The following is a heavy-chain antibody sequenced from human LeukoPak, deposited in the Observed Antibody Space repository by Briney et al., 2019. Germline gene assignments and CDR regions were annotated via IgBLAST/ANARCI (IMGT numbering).Heavy chain of an antibody. CDR2: IYYTGST. CDR3: ARDPGGWEMATTFDY. J-gene: IGHJ4*02. D-gene: IGHD5-24*01. V-gene: IGHV4-59*12. CDR1: GGSITPYY. Sequence: SETLSLTCAVSGGSITPYYWSWIRQPPGKGLEWIGYIYYTGSTKYNPSLKSRVTISVDTSKNQFSLKLSSVTAADTAVYYCARDPGGWEMATTFDYWAREPWSPSPQ.